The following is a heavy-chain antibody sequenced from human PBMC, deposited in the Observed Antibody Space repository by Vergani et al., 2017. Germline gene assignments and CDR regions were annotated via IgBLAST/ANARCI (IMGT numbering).Heavy chain of an antibody. CDR2: IYPGDSDT. CDR3: ARHPSPGAVLRFPYYFDY. Sequence: EVPLVQSGAEVKKPGESLKISCKVSGYSFTSYWIGWVRQMPGKGLEWMGIIYPGDSDTRYSPSFQGQVTIPADKPISTAYLQWSSLKASDTARYYCARHPSPGAVLRFPYYFDYWGQGTLVTVSS. J-gene: IGHJ4*02. D-gene: IGHD3-3*01. V-gene: IGHV5-51*01. CDR1: GYSFTSYW.